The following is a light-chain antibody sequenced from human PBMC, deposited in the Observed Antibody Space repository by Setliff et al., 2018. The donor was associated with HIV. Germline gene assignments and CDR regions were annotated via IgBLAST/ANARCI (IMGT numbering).Light chain of an antibody. CDR3: SSNTSSSPLYV. J-gene: IGLJ1*01. V-gene: IGLV2-14*01. CDR2: EVS. Sequence: QSVLTQPASVCGSLGQSITISCTGISSDVGDYQSVSWYQQCPGKAPKLIIYEVSDRPSGVSNRFSGSKSGNTASLTVSRLQAEDEADYFCSSNTSSSPLYVFATGTKVTVL. CDR1: SSDVGDYQS.